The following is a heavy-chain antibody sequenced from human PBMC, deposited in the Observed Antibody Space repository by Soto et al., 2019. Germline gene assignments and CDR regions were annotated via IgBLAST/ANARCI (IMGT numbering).Heavy chain of an antibody. CDR1: GFTFSSYA. J-gene: IGHJ5*02. V-gene: IGHV3-23*01. D-gene: IGHD4-17*01. Sequence: EVQLLESGGGLVQPGGSPRLSCAASGFTFSSYAMSWVRQAPGKGLEWVSAISGSGGSTYYADSVKGRFTISRDNSKNTLYLQMNSLRAEDTAVYYCAKDRGAFGDLNWFDPWGQGTLVAVSS. CDR3: AKDRGAFGDLNWFDP. CDR2: ISGSGGST.